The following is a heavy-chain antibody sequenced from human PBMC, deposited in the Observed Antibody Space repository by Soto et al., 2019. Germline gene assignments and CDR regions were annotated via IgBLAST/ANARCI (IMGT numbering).Heavy chain of an antibody. J-gene: IGHJ1*01. CDR3: ARGLSRGYLGSNFVAP. V-gene: IGHV1-18*04. D-gene: IGHD5-12*01. CDR2: SSSDHTKT. CDR1: GYTFTNYG. Sequence: ASVKVSCKISGYTFTNYGITWVRQAPGQGLEWMGWSSSDHTKTNYAQKFQGRVSLTTDTSPITAYMELRSLRSDDTAVYYSARGLSRGYLGSNFVAPWAHGPLVTGST.